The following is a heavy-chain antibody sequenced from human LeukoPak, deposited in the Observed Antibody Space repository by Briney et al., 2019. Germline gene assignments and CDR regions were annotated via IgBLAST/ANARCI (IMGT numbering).Heavy chain of an antibody. CDR3: IGSGGWPGY. D-gene: IGHD1-26*01. V-gene: IGHV3-74*01. J-gene: IGHJ4*02. CDR2: IASDGST. Sequence: GGSLRLSCAASGFTFSSYWMHWVRQAPGKGLVWVSRIASDGSTVYADSVKGRFTISRDNAKDTVYLQMNSLRAEDTAVYYCIGSGGWPGYWGQGTLVTVSS. CDR1: GFTFSSYW.